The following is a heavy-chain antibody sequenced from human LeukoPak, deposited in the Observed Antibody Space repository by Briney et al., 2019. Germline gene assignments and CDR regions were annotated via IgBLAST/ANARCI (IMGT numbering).Heavy chain of an antibody. J-gene: IGHJ5*02. D-gene: IGHD5-18*01. V-gene: IGHV3-66*01. CDR1: GFTVSGPL. CDR2: IYDDDRT. CDR3: TRDRAGTQRWVEFDL. Sequence: GGSLRLSCTASGFTVSGPLMDWVRQAPGRGLEWVSVIYDDDRTDYTDSVKSRFTISGDNTKNMVYLQMNSLRPEDSAVYYCTRDRAGTQRWVEFDLWGPGTLVTASS.